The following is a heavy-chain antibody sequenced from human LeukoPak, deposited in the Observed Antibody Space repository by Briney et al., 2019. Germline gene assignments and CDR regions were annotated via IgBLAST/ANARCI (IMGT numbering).Heavy chain of an antibody. Sequence: ASVKVSCKTSGYXFSNFGISWVRQAPGQGLEWMGWISGNNDNPNYGQKFQGRFTVTTDSSTSTAYMELRNLRSDDTAVYYCARDGTSTDDYRGQGTLVTVSS. CDR1: GYXFSNFG. V-gene: IGHV1-18*01. CDR3: ARDGTSTDDY. CDR2: ISGNNDNP. J-gene: IGHJ4*02. D-gene: IGHD2-2*01.